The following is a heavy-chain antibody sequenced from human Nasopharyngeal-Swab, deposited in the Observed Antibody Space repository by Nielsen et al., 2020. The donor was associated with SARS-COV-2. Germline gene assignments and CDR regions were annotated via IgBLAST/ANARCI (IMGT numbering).Heavy chain of an antibody. V-gene: IGHV3-21*01. J-gene: IGHJ4*02. CDR3: ARDTVLYYDILTGYALDY. D-gene: IGHD3-9*01. Sequence: WIRQPPGKGLEWVSSTSSSSSYIYYADSVKGRFTISRDNAKNSLYLQMNSLRAEDTAVYYCARDTVLYYDILTGYALDYWGQGTLVIVSS. CDR2: TSSSSSYI.